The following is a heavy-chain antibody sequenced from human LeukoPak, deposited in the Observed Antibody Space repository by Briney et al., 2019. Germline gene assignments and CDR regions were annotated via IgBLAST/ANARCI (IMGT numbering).Heavy chain of an antibody. J-gene: IGHJ4*02. Sequence: SETLSLTCTVSGGSISSYYWSWIRQPPGKGLEWIGYIYYSGSTNYNPSLKSQVTISVDTSKNQFSLKLSSVTAADTAVYYCASSNIVVVPLFDYWGQGTLVTVSS. D-gene: IGHD3-22*01. V-gene: IGHV4-59*01. CDR1: GGSISSYY. CDR3: ASSNIVVVPLFDY. CDR2: IYYSGST.